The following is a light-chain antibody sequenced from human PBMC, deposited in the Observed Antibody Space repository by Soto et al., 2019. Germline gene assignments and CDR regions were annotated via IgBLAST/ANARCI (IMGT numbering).Light chain of an antibody. CDR3: QVWDSSSDHHYV. CDR1: NIGSKS. J-gene: IGLJ1*01. Sequence: SSVLTQPPSVSVAPGKTARITCGGNNIGSKSVHWYQQKPGQAPVLVIYYDSDRPSGIPERFSGSNSGNTATLTISRVEAGDEADYYCQVWDSSSDHHYVFGTGTKLTVL. V-gene: IGLV3-21*04. CDR2: YDS.